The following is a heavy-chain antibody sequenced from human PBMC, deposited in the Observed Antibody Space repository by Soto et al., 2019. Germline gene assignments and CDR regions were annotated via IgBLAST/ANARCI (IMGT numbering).Heavy chain of an antibody. CDR2: IIPILGIA. Sequence: QVQLVQSGAEVKKPGSSVKVSCKASGGTFSSYTISWVRQAPGQGLEWMGRIIPILGIANYAQKFQGRVTITADKSMSTAYMELSSLRSEDTAVYYCAKYSSGWYDYYYGMDVSGQGTTVTVSS. J-gene: IGHJ6*02. CDR1: GGTFSSYT. CDR3: AKYSSGWYDYYYGMDV. D-gene: IGHD6-19*01. V-gene: IGHV1-69*02.